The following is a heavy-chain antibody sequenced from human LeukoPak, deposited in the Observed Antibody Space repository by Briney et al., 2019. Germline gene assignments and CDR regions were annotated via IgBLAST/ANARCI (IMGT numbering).Heavy chain of an antibody. J-gene: IGHJ6*02. CDR2: ISRTTSFK. D-gene: IGHD1-26*01. Sequence: HPGGSLRLSCAPSGFMFNNFTMNWVRQAPGKGLEWVSSISRTTSFKYYADSLKGRFTISRDNIKNSLYLQMNSLRAEDTAVYYCVRGVIVGDVWGQGTTVTVSS. CDR3: VRGVIVGDV. CDR1: GFMFNNFT. V-gene: IGHV3-21*01.